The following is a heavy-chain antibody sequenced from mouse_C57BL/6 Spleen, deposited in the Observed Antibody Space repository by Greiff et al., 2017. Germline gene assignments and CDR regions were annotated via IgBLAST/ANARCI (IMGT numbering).Heavy chain of an antibody. V-gene: IGHV3-6*01. CDR3: ARTGNYYGSSYFDY. Sequence: VQLKESGPGLVKPSQSLSLTCSVTGYSITSGYYWNWIRQFPGNKLEWMGYISYDGSNNYNPSLKNRISITRDTSKNQFFLKLNSVTTEDTATYYCARTGNYYGSSYFDYWGQGTTLTVSS. D-gene: IGHD1-1*01. CDR1: GYSITSGYY. J-gene: IGHJ2*01. CDR2: ISYDGSN.